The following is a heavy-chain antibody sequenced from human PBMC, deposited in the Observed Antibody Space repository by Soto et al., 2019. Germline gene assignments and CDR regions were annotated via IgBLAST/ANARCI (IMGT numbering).Heavy chain of an antibody. CDR1: GFTFSSYA. Sequence: GGSLRLSCSGSGFTFSSYAMSWVRQAPGKGLEWVSAISGSGGSTYYADSVKGRFTISRDNSKNTLYLQLNSLRVEDTAVYYCAKLSGTTFHWGQGTPVTVSS. CDR2: ISGSGGST. J-gene: IGHJ4*02. V-gene: IGHV3-23*01. CDR3: AKLSGTTFH. D-gene: IGHD1-7*01.